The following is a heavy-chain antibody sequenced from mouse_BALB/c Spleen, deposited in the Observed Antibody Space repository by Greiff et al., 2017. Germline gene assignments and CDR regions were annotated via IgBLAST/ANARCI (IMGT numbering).Heavy chain of an antibody. V-gene: IGHV5-6*01. CDR3: AKQPTVVATGVERTPMDY. D-gene: IGHD1-1*01. J-gene: IGHJ4*01. Sequence: DVQLQESGGDLVKPGGSLKLSCAASGFTFSSYGMSWVRQTPDKRLEWVATISSGGSYTYYPDSVKGRFTISRDNAKNTLYLQMSSLKSEDTAMYYCAKQPTVVATGVERTPMDYWGQGTSVTVSS. CDR1: GFTFSSYG. CDR2: ISSGGSYT.